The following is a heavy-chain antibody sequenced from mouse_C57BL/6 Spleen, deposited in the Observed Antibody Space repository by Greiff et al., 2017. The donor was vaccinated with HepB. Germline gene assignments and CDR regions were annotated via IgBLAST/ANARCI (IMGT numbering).Heavy chain of an antibody. CDR1: GFTFSSYA. D-gene: IGHD3-2*02. CDR2: ISSGGDYI. J-gene: IGHJ3*01. CDR3: TREETAQATGCAY. V-gene: IGHV5-9-1*02. Sequence: EVKLVESGEGLVKPGGSLKLSCAASGFTFSSYAMSWVRQTPEKRLEWVAYISSGGDYIYSADTVKGRFTLSRDNARNNLYLQMSSVKSEDTALEYCTREETAQATGCAYGGQGTLVTVAA.